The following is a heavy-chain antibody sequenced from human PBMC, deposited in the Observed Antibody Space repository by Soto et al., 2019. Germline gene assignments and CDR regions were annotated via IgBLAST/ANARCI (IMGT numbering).Heavy chain of an antibody. J-gene: IGHJ6*02. CDR3: ARVAVTTSYYGMDV. D-gene: IGHD4-4*01. V-gene: IGHV4-59*08. CDR2: IYYSGTT. Sequence: SETLSLTCTVFGGSISGYYWTWIRQPPGKGLEWIAYIYYSGTTNYNPSLKSRVTISVDTSKNQFSLKLSSVTAADTAVYYCARVAVTTSYYGMDVWGQGTTVTVSS. CDR1: GGSISGYY.